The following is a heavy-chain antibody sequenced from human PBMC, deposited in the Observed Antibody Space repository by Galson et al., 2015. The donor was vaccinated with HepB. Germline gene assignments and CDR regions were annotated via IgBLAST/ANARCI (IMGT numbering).Heavy chain of an antibody. CDR2: IYSGGST. V-gene: IGHV3-53*01. D-gene: IGHD4-17*01. J-gene: IGHJ4*02. Sequence: SLRLSCAASGFTVSSNYTSWVRQAPGKGLEWVSVIYSGGSTYYADSVKGRFTISRDNSKNTLYLQMNSLRAEDTAVYYCARGDYGDIFDYWGQGTLVTVSS. CDR1: GFTVSSNY. CDR3: ARGDYGDIFDY.